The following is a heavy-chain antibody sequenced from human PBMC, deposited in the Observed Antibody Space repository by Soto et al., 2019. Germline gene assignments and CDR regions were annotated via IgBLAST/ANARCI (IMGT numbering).Heavy chain of an antibody. Sequence: EVQLLESGGDLVQPGGSLRLSCAASGFTFSNYAMSWVRQAPGKGPEWVSGISAYGGTTYYADSVRGRFTISRDNSKATLYLQMHSLRAEDTALYYCGKDPNGDYVGAFDLRGHGTAVTVSS. CDR1: GFTFSNYA. V-gene: IGHV3-23*01. J-gene: IGHJ3*01. CDR3: GKDPNGDYVGAFDL. CDR2: ISAYGGTT. D-gene: IGHD4-17*01.